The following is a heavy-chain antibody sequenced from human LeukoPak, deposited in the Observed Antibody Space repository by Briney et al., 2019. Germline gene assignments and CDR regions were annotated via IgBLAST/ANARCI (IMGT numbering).Heavy chain of an antibody. V-gene: IGHV4-30-4*08. CDR1: GGSISSGDYY. J-gene: IGHJ6*03. Sequence: SETLSLTCTVPGGSISSGDYYWSWIRQPPGKGLEWIGYIYYSGSTYYNPSLKSRVTISVDTSKNQFSLKLSSVTAADTAVYYCARAPGYCTNGVCSPYYYYYMDVWGKGTTVTVSS. CDR3: ARAPGYCTNGVCSPYYYYYMDV. CDR2: IYYSGST. D-gene: IGHD2-8*01.